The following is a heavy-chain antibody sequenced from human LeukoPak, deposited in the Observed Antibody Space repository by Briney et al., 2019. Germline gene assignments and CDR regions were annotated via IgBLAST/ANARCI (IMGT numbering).Heavy chain of an antibody. CDR2: ISYDGSNK. Sequence: GGSLRLSCAASGFTFSSYGMYWVRQAPGKGLEWVAVISYDGSNKYYADSVKGRFTISRDNAKNSLYLQMDSLRVEDTAVYYCAHIYGDYDSFLDYWGQGTLVTVSS. CDR3: AHIYGDYDSFLDY. D-gene: IGHD4-17*01. CDR1: GFTFSSYG. V-gene: IGHV3-30*03. J-gene: IGHJ4*02.